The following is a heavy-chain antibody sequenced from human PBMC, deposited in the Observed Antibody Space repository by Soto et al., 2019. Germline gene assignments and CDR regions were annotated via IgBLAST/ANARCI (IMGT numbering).Heavy chain of an antibody. J-gene: IGHJ6*02. CDR2: IYDTGISGYTPST. CDR1: GGSITSSY. CDR3: ARGEDAFFYYGLDV. V-gene: IGHV4-59*01. Sequence: SETLSLTCTVSGGSITSSYWSWIRRPPGKGLEWIAYIYDTGISGYTPSTSYNPSLESRVTMSVDTSKSQFSLKLTSVTAADTAVYYCARGEDAFFYYGLDVWGQGITVTVSS.